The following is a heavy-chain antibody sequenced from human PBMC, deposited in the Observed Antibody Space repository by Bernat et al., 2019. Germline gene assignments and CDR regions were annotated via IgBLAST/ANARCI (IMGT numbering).Heavy chain of an antibody. CDR1: GYTFTSYG. Sequence: QVQLVQSGAEVKKPGASVKVSCKASGYTFTSYGISWVRQAPGQGLEWMGIINPSGGSTSYAQKFQGRVTMTRDTSTSTVYMELSSLRSEDTAVYYCASLVSSITMVRGALGIWGQGTMVTVSS. D-gene: IGHD3-10*01. CDR2: INPSGGST. J-gene: IGHJ3*02. CDR3: ASLVSSITMVRGALGI. V-gene: IGHV1-46*03.